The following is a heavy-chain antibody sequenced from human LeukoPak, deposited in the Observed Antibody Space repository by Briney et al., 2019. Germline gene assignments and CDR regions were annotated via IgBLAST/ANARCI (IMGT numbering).Heavy chain of an antibody. J-gene: IGHJ5*02. CDR3: ARGGELNNWFDP. D-gene: IGHD1-7*01. CDR1: GGSFSGYY. Sequence: SETLSLTCAVYGGSFSGYYWSWIRQPPGKGLEWIGEINHRGSTNYNPSLKSRVTISEDTSNFQFSLRLSSVTAADTAVYYCARGGELNNWFDPWGQGTLVIVSS. V-gene: IGHV4-34*01. CDR2: INHRGST.